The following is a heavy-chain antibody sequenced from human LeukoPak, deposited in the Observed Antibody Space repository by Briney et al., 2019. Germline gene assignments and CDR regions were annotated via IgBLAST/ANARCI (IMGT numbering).Heavy chain of an antibody. CDR2: ISSSSSYI. CDR1: GFTFSSYS. J-gene: IGHJ6*03. V-gene: IGHV3-21*01. Sequence: PGGSLRLSCAASGFTFSSYSMNWVRQAPGKGLEWVSSISSSSSYIYYADSVKGRFTISRDNAKNSLYLQMNSLRAEDTAVYYCAGDPSYSSSWVYYYYYMDVWGKGTTVTVSS. CDR3: AGDPSYSSSWVYYYYYMDV. D-gene: IGHD6-13*01.